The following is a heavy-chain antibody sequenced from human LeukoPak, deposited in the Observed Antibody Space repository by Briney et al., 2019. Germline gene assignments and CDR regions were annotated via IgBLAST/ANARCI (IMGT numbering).Heavy chain of an antibody. CDR2: ISYDGSNK. J-gene: IGHJ6*02. D-gene: IGHD4-17*01. Sequence: PGGSLRLSCAASGFTFSSYGMHWVRQAPGKGLEWVAVISYDGSNKYYADSVKGRFTISRDNSKNTLYLQMNSLRAEDTAVYYCAKSSSHDYGDYYYYGMDVWGQGTTVTVSS. V-gene: IGHV3-30*18. CDR3: AKSSSHDYGDYYYYGMDV. CDR1: GFTFSSYG.